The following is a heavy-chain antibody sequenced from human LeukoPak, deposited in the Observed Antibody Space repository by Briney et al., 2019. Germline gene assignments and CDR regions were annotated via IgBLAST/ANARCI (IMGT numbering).Heavy chain of an antibody. CDR1: GFTFSDDY. V-gene: IGHV3-11*04. CDR2: ISNSGRNI. D-gene: IGHD3-22*01. J-gene: IGHJ4*02. Sequence: GGSLRLSCVASGFTFSDDYMSWIRQAPGKGLEWVAYISNSGRNIFYADSVKGRFTISRDNSKNTLYLQMNSLRTEDTAVYYCAIGHGSVYYFSPLDYWGQGTLVTVSS. CDR3: AIGHGSVYYFSPLDY.